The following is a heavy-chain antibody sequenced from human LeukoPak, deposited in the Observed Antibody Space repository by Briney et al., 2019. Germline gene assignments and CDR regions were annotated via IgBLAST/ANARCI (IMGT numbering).Heavy chain of an antibody. CDR1: GYTFTSYG. Sequence: GASVKVSCKASGYTFTSYGISWVRQAPGQGLEWMGWISAYNGNTNYAQKLQGRVTMTTGTSTSTAYMELRSLRSDDTAVYYCAREEDYDFWSGSQHYMDVWGKGTTVTVSS. CDR2: ISAYNGNT. CDR3: AREEDYDFWSGSQHYMDV. V-gene: IGHV1-18*01. J-gene: IGHJ6*03. D-gene: IGHD3-3*01.